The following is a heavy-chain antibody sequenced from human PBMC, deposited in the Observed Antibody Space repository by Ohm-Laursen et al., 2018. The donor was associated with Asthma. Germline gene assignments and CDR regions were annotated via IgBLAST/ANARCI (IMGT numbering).Heavy chain of an antibody. Sequence: SLRLSCAASGFTFSSYGMHWVRQAPGKGLEWVAVISYDGSNKYYADSVKGRFTISRDNSKNTLYLQMNSLRAEDTAVYYCARDSHHYYGMDVWGQGTTVTVSS. CDR1: GFTFSSYG. V-gene: IGHV3-30*03. J-gene: IGHJ6*02. CDR3: ARDSHHYYGMDV. CDR2: ISYDGSNK.